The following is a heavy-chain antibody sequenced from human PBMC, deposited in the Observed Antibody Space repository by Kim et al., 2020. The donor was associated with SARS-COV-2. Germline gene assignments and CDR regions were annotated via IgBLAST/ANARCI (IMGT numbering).Heavy chain of an antibody. V-gene: IGHV4-31*02. D-gene: IGHD3-3*01. CDR2: ST. Sequence: STYYNPSLRSRVTISVDTSKNQFSLKLSAVTAADTAVYYCARAYDVLYDYWGQGTLVTVSS. CDR3: ARAYDVLYDY. J-gene: IGHJ4*02.